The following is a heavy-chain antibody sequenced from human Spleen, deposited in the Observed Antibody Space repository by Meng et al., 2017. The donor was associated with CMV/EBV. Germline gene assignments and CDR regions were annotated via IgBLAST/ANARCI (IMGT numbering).Heavy chain of an antibody. Sequence: SETLSLTCTVSGGSISSSSYYWGWIRQPPGKGLEWIGSIYYSGSTYYNPSLKSRVTISVDMSKNQFSLKLSSVTAADTPVYYCARPVPAAIGGAFDIWGQGTMVTVSS. CDR1: GGSISSSSYY. CDR3: ARPVPAAIGGAFDI. CDR2: IYYSGST. J-gene: IGHJ3*02. D-gene: IGHD2-2*02. V-gene: IGHV4-39*01.